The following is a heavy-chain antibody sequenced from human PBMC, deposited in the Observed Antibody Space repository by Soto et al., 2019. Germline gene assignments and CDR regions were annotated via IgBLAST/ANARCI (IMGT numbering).Heavy chain of an antibody. CDR1: GGSIGSYY. CDR2: IYYSGST. J-gene: IGHJ4*02. V-gene: IGHV4-59*01. CDR3: ARGLDGDTGFDY. D-gene: IGHD2-21*01. Sequence: PSETLSVTCTVSGGSIGSYYWSWIRQPPGKGLEWIGYIYYSGSTNYNPSLKSRVTISVDTSKNQFSLKLSSVTAADTAVYYCARGLDGDTGFDYWGQGTLLTVSS.